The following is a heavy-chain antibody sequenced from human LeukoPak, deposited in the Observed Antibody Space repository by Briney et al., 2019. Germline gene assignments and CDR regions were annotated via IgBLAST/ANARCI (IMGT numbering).Heavy chain of an antibody. D-gene: IGHD4-17*01. CDR2: IDPSDSYI. J-gene: IGHJ4*02. Sequence: GESLKISCKGSGYSFTSYWITWVRQMPGKGLEWMGRIDPSDSYINYSPSFQGQVTISADKSISTAYLQWSSLKASDTAMYYCARQTTVTTSFDYWGQGTLVTVSS. V-gene: IGHV5-10-1*04. CDR3: ARQTTVTTSFDY. CDR1: GYSFTSYW.